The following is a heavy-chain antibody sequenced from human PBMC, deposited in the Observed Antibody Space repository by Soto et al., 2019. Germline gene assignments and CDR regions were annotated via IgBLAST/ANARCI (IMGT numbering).Heavy chain of an antibody. V-gene: IGHV1-69*10. Sequence: GASVKVSCKASGGTFSSYAISWVRQAPGQGLEWMGGIIPILGIANYAQKFQGRVTITADKSTSTAYMELSSLRSEDTAVYYCARDGDYKLSFDPWGQGTLVTVSS. CDR2: IIPILGIA. CDR1: GGTFSSYA. J-gene: IGHJ5*02. CDR3: ARDGDYKLSFDP. D-gene: IGHD4-17*01.